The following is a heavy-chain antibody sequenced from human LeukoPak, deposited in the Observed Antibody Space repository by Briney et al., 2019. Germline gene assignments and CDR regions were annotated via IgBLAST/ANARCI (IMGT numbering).Heavy chain of an antibody. V-gene: IGHV3-20*04. CDR1: GFTFDEYD. D-gene: IGHD1-26*01. CDR2: FNWSGGST. Sequence: GGSLSLSCAAPGFTFDEYDMSWVRQAPGKGLEWVSGFNWSGGSTGYADPVKGRFTISRDNAKNSLYLQMNSLRAEDTAVYYCARDLGYYRADYWGQGTLVTVSS. J-gene: IGHJ4*02. CDR3: ARDLGYYRADY.